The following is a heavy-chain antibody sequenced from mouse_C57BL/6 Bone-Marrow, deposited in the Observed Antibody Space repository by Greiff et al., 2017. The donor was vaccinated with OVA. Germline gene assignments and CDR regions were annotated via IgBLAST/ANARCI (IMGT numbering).Heavy chain of an antibody. CDR2: INPNNGGT. Sequence: VQLQQSGPELVKPGASVKISCKASGYTFTDYYMNWVKQSHGKSLEWIGDINPNNGGTSYNQKFKGNATLTVDKSSSTAYMELRSLTSEDSAVYYCARGWDRGYFDYWGQGTTLTVSS. V-gene: IGHV1-26*01. CDR3: ARGWDRGYFDY. CDR1: GYTFTDYY. D-gene: IGHD4-1*01. J-gene: IGHJ2*01.